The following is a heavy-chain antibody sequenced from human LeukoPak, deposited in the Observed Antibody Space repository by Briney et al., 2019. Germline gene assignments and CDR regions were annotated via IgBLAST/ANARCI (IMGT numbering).Heavy chain of an antibody. CDR1: GGSISGYY. CDR2: IYTSGST. CDR3: ARLITGTTTAFDI. D-gene: IGHD1-7*01. Sequence: SETLSLTCTVSGGSISGYYWSWIRQPAGKGLEWTGRIYTSGSTHYNPSLKSRVTMSVDTSKNQFSLKLSSVTAADTAVYYCARLITGTTTAFDIWGQGTMVTVSS. V-gene: IGHV4-4*07. J-gene: IGHJ3*02.